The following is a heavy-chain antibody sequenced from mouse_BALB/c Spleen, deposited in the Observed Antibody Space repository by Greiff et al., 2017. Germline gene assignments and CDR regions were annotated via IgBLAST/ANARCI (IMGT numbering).Heavy chain of an antibody. CDR2: IDPETGGT. Sequence: VQLVESGAELVRPGASVTLSCKASGYTFTDYEMHWVKQTPVHGLEWIGAIDPETGGTAYNQKFKGKATLTADKSSSTAYMELRSLTSEDSAVYYCTRGDYYGSSAYWGQGTLVTVSA. CDR3: TRGDYYGSSAY. V-gene: IGHV1-15*01. J-gene: IGHJ3*01. CDR1: GYTFTDYE. D-gene: IGHD1-1*01.